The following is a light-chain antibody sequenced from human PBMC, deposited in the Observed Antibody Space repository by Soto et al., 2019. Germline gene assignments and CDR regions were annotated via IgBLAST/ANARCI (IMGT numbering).Light chain of an antibody. CDR3: QQYNKWPLT. Sequence: DIVMTQSPATLSVSPGERATLSCRASQSVYSHLAWYQQKPGQAPRLLIYETSTRATGVPARFSGSGSGTEFTLAISSLQSEDFAVYYCQQYNKWPLTFGGGTKVEIK. CDR2: ETS. V-gene: IGKV3-15*01. CDR1: QSVYSH. J-gene: IGKJ4*01.